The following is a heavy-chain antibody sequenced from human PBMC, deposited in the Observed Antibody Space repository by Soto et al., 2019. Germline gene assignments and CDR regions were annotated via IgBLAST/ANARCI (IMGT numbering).Heavy chain of an antibody. D-gene: IGHD3-22*01. CDR1: GYTFSTYS. J-gene: IGHJ4*02. V-gene: IGHV1-3*01. CDR3: AREPSTGYYYYFDY. CDR2: INAGNGNT. Sequence: ASVKVSCKASGYTFSTYSIHWVRQAPGQRLEWMGWINAGNGNTEYSQNFQGRVTITRDTSASTAYMELSSLRSEDTAVYYCAREPSTGYYYYFDYWGQGTLVTVSS.